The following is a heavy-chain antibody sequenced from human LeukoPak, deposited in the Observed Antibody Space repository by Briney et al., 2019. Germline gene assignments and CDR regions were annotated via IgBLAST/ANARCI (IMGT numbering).Heavy chain of an antibody. Sequence: ASVKVSCKASGGTFSSYAISWVRQAPGQGLEWMGIINPSGEGVATYAQKFQGRVTMTRDTSTSTVYMDLSSLKSEDTAVYYCARAPSNYGNFDFWGQGTLVTVSS. CDR2: INPSGEGVA. CDR3: ARAPSNYGNFDF. V-gene: IGHV1-46*01. D-gene: IGHD4-11*01. J-gene: IGHJ4*02. CDR1: GGTFSSYA.